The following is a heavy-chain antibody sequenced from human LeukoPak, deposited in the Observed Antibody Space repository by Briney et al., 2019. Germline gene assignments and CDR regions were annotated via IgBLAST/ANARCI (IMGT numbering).Heavy chain of an antibody. Sequence: GGSLRLSCAASGFTFSSYSMSWVRQAPGKGLEWVSAISGSGGSTYYADSVKGRFTISRDNSKNTLYLQMNSLRAEDTAVYYCANKESGYVLPFDYWGEGTVVSVP. D-gene: IGHD5-12*01. V-gene: IGHV3-23*01. CDR3: ANKESGYVLPFDY. CDR1: GFTFSSYS. CDR2: ISGSGGST. J-gene: IGHJ4*02.